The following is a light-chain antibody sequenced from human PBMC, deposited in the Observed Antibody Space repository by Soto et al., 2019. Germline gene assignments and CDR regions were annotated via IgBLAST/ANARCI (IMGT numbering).Light chain of an antibody. CDR2: EVS. V-gene: IGLV2-14*01. Sequence: QSVLTQPASVSGSPGQSITISCTGTSSDVGGYNYVSWYQQHPGKAPKLMIYEVSNRPSGVSNRFSGSKSGNTASLTISGLQAEDEADYYCSSYTSSSTPYVFGGGTKVTVL. CDR3: SSYTSSSTPYV. CDR1: SSDVGGYNY. J-gene: IGLJ3*02.